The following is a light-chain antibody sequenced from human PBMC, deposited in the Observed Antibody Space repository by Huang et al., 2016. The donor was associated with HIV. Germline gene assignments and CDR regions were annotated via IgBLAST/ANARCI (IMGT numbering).Light chain of an antibody. CDR2: GAS. CDR1: QSFSSNY. CDR3: QRYGSSVVT. V-gene: IGKV3-20*01. Sequence: EIVLTQSPGTLSLSPGERATLSCRASQSFSSNYLAWYQQKPGQAPRLLIYGASSRATGTPDRFSGSGSGTDFTLIISRLEPEDFAVYYCQRYGSSVVTFGQGTKVEVK. J-gene: IGKJ1*01.